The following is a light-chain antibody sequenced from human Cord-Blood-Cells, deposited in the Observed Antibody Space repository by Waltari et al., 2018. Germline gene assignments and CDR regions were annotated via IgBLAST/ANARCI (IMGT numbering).Light chain of an antibody. V-gene: IGLV3-1*01. J-gene: IGLJ1*01. CDR2: QDS. CDR3: QAWDSSTNYV. Sequence: SYELTQPPSVSVSPGQPASIPCSGDKLGDKYACWYQQKPGQSPVLVIYQDSKRPSGIPERFSGSNSGNTATLTISGTQAMDEADYYCQAWDSSTNYVFGTGTKVTVL. CDR1: KLGDKY.